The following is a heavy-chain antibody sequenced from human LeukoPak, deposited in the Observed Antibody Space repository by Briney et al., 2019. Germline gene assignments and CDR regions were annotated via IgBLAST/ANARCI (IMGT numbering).Heavy chain of an antibody. V-gene: IGHV3-23*01. Sequence: GGSLRLSCAASGFTFRSYAMSWVRQAPGKGMEWVSAISGSGGSTYYADSVKGRFTISRDNSKNTLYLQMNSLRAEDTAVYYCTKDLLYSSSLNWFDPWGQGTLVTVSS. CDR3: TKDLLYSSSLNWFDP. J-gene: IGHJ5*02. CDR2: ISGSGGST. D-gene: IGHD6-13*01. CDR1: GFTFRSYA.